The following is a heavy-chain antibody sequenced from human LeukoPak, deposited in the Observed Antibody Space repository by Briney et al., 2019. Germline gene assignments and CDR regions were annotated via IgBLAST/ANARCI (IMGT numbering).Heavy chain of an antibody. CDR3: ARVLPGYFAFDT. CDR2: VYYSGST. D-gene: IGHD2-21*01. CDR1: GVSISSGDYY. J-gene: IGHJ3*02. Sequence: SETPSLTCTVSGVSISSGDYYWGWLGQPPGTGLEWIGYVYYSGSTYYNPSHRSRVTLSVDTSKNQFSLKLSSMTAADTAVYYCARVLPGYFAFDTSGQGKIGTASS. V-gene: IGHV4-30-4*01.